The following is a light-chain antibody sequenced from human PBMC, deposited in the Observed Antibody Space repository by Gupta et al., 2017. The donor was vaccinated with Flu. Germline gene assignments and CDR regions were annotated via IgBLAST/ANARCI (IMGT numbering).Light chain of an antibody. J-gene: IGKJ4*01. CDR2: TAS. CDR1: QGIGNY. Sequence: DIQMNQSPSFLSASVGDRVTITCRARQGIGNYLDWYQQRPGKAPKCLIYTASNGEGGVPSRFSGSGGGTEFTLTVSSQRPEDFANYYCQHRNSSPFTFGRGTKVDI. V-gene: IGKV1-17*01. CDR3: QHRNSSPFT.